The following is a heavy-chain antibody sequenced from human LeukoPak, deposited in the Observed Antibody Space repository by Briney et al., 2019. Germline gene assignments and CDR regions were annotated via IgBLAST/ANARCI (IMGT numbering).Heavy chain of an antibody. J-gene: IGHJ5*02. CDR3: ARGYDHEKSDYRPLDL. D-gene: IGHD3-10*01. CDR1: GFTFSSYA. Sequence: GGSLRLSCAASGFTFSSYAMSWVRQAPGKGLEWVSAISGSGGSTYYADSVKGRFTVSRDDAKNSFFLQMNSLRAEDTAVYYCARGYDHEKSDYRPLDLWGQGTLVTVSS. CDR2: ISGSGGST. V-gene: IGHV3-23*01.